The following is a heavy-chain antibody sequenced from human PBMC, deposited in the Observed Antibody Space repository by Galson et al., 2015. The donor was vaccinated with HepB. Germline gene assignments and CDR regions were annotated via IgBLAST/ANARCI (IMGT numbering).Heavy chain of an antibody. CDR1: GFTFSNYA. D-gene: IGHD3-22*01. CDR2: LSGSGGST. V-gene: IGHV3-23*01. CDR3: AKSTYYYDGRGYSLPPHAFDI. Sequence: SLRLSCAASGFTFSNYAMSWVRQAPGKGLGWVSGLSGSGGSTYSADSVKGRFTISRDNSKNTLYLQMNSLRAEDTAVYYCAKSTYYYDGRGYSLPPHAFDIWGQGTMVTVSS. J-gene: IGHJ3*02.